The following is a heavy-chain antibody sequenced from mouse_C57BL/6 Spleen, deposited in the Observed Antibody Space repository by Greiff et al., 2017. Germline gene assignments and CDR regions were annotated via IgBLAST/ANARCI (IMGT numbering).Heavy chain of an antibody. CDR1: GYAFSSYW. CDR3: ARWGSWFAY. Sequence: VQRVESGAELVKPGASVKISCKASGYAFSSYWMNWVKQRPGQGLEWIGQIYPGDGDTNYNGQFKGKATLTADKSSSTAYMQLSSLTSEDSAVYFCARWGSWFAYWGQGTLVTVSA. J-gene: IGHJ3*01. V-gene: IGHV1-80*01. CDR2: IYPGDGDT.